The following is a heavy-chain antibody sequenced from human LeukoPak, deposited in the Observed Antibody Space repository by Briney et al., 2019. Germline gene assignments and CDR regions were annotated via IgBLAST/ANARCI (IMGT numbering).Heavy chain of an antibody. CDR1: GFTFGDYA. D-gene: IGHD3-10*01. CDR3: TSLWFGELLWTDY. CDR2: IRSKAYGGTT. V-gene: IGHV3-49*03. J-gene: IGHJ4*02. Sequence: GGSLRLSCTASGFTFGDYAMSWFRQAPGKGLEWVGFIRSKAYGGTTEYAASVKGRFTISRDDSKSIAYLQMNSLKTEDTAVYYCTSLWFGELLWTDYWGQGTLVTVSS.